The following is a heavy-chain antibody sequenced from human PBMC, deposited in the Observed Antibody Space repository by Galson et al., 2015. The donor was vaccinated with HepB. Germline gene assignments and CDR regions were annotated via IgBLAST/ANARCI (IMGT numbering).Heavy chain of an antibody. CDR2: INPNSGGT. D-gene: IGHD3-3*01. J-gene: IGHJ4*02. V-gene: IGHV1-2*02. Sequence: VKVSCKASGYTFTGYYMHWVRQAPGQGLEWMGWINPNSGGTNYAQKFQGRVTMTRDTSISTAYMELSRLRSDDTAVYYCARVQGVLRFLEWLPYFDYWGQGTLVTVSS. CDR1: GYTFTGYY. CDR3: ARVQGVLRFLEWLPYFDY.